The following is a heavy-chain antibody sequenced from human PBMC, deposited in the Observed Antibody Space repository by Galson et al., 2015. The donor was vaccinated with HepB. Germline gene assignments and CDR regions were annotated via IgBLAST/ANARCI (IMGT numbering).Heavy chain of an antibody. CDR1: GFTFSSDW. J-gene: IGHJ1*01. Sequence: SLRLSCAASGFTFSSDWIHWVRQAPGKGLVWLPRISGDGRATTYADSVKGRFIISRDNAKNTVFLQMSSLRDEDTAIYYCTRGPYGTYGLFESWGQGALVTVSS. CDR2: ISGDGRAT. V-gene: IGHV3-74*01. D-gene: IGHD1-26*01. CDR3: TRGPYGTYGLFES.